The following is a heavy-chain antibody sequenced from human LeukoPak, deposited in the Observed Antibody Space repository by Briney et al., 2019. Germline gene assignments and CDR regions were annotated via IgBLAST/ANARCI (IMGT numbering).Heavy chain of an antibody. CDR2: ISSSSSYI. D-gene: IGHD3-10*01. J-gene: IGHJ1*01. Sequence: GGSLRLSCAASGFTFSSYSMNWVRQAPGKGLEWVSSISSSSSYIYYADSVKGRFTISRDNAKKSLYLQMNSLRAEDTAVYYCARGWFEGYFQHWGQGTLVTVSS. CDR1: GFTFSSYS. CDR3: ARGWFEGYFQH. V-gene: IGHV3-21*04.